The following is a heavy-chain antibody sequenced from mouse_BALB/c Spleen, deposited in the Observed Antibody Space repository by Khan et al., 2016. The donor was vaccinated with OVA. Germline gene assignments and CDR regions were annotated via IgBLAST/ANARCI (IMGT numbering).Heavy chain of an antibody. D-gene: IGHD1-1*01. Sequence: VQLKQSGAELVKAGASVKMSCKASGYTFTSYWMHWVKQRLGQGLEWFAETNPTNGRTYYNEKFKSKATLTVDKSSSTAYMLLSGPTFEDSAVYYYARIKKIVATYFDYWGQGTTLTVSS. J-gene: IGHJ2*01. CDR1: GYTFTSYW. CDR3: ARIKKIVATYFDY. V-gene: IGHV1S81*02. CDR2: TNPTNGRT.